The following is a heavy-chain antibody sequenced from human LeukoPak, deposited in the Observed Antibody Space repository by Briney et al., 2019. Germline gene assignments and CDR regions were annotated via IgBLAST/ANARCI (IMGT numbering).Heavy chain of an antibody. CDR3: ARGRLYCSSTSCYRRLDY. J-gene: IGHJ4*02. D-gene: IGHD2-2*01. CDR2: IIPIFGTA. Sequence: SVKVSCKASGGTFSSDAISWVRQAPGQGLEWMGGIIPIFGTANYAQKFQGRVTITADESTSTAYMELSSLRSEDTAVYYCARGRLYCSSTSCYRRLDYWGQGTLVTVSS. V-gene: IGHV1-69*01. CDR1: GGTFSSDA.